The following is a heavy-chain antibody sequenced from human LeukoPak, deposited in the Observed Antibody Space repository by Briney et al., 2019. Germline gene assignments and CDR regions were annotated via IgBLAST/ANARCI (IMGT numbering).Heavy chain of an antibody. D-gene: IGHD5-24*01. V-gene: IGHV4-34*01. J-gene: IGHJ4*02. CDR2: INHSGST. CDR3: ARDLRDGYNEEIYFDY. Sequence: SETLSLTCAVYGGSFSGYYWSWIRQPPGKGLEWIGEINHSGSTNYNPSLKSRVTISVDTSKNQFSLKLSSVTAADTAVYYCARDLRDGYNEEIYFDYWGQGTLVTVSS. CDR1: GGSFSGYY.